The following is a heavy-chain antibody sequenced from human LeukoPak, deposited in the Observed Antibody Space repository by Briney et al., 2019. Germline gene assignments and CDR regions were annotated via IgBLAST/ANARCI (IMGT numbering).Heavy chain of an antibody. Sequence: SETLSLTCAVYGGSFSGYYWSWIRQPPGKGLEWIGEINHSGSTNYNPSLKSRVTISVDTSKNQFSLKLSSVTAADTAVYYCAREERSGDYYDTSVTPWGQGTLVTVSS. CDR2: INHSGST. CDR3: AREERSGDYYDTSVTP. V-gene: IGHV4-34*01. D-gene: IGHD3-22*01. CDR1: GGSFSGYY. J-gene: IGHJ5*02.